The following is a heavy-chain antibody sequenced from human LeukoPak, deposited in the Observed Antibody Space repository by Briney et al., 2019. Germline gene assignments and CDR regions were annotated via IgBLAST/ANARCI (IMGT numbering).Heavy chain of an antibody. CDR3: AKSGGYGLIDY. CDR2: IYSSGST. Sequence: SETLSLTCTVSGGSISSGSYYWSWIRQPAGKGLEWIGRIYSSGSTNYNPSLKSRVTISLDTSKNQFSLKLNSVTAADTAVYYCAKSGGYGLIDYWGQGTLVTVSS. CDR1: GGSISSGSYY. D-gene: IGHD1-26*01. V-gene: IGHV4-61*02. J-gene: IGHJ4*01.